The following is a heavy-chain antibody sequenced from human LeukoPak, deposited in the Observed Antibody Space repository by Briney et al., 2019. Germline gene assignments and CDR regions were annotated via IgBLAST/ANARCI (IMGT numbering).Heavy chain of an antibody. CDR1: GGSISSYY. Sequence: PSETLSLTCTVSGGSISSYYWSWIRQPPGKGLEWSGYIYYSGSTNYNPSLKSRVTISVDTSKNQFSLKLSSVTAADTAVYYCARDGANWGNYYYYYMDVWGKGTTVTVSS. J-gene: IGHJ6*03. D-gene: IGHD7-27*01. V-gene: IGHV4-59*01. CDR3: ARDGANWGNYYYYYMDV. CDR2: IYYSGST.